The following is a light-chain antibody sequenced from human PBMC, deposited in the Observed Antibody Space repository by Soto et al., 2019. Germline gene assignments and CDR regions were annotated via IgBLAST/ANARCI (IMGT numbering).Light chain of an antibody. V-gene: IGLV2-8*01. CDR3: NSYAGSNNAV. Sequence: QSVLTQPPSASGSPGQSVTISCTGTSSDVGGYNYVSWYQHHPGKAPKLMIYEVSKRPSGVPDRFSGSKSGNTASLTVSGLQAEDEADYYCNSYAGSNNAVFGGGTKLTVL. CDR1: SSDVGGYNY. CDR2: EVS. J-gene: IGLJ2*01.